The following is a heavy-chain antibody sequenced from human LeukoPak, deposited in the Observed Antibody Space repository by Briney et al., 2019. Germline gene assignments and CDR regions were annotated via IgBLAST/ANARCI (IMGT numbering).Heavy chain of an antibody. J-gene: IGHJ4*02. Sequence: SETLSLTCTVSGGSISSYYWSWIRQPPGKGLEWIGYIYYSGSTNYNPSLKSRVTISVDTSKNQFTLKLSSVTAADTAVYYCARHDTSGYYWYYFDYWGQGSLVTVSS. CDR2: IYYSGST. CDR1: GGSISSYY. D-gene: IGHD3-22*01. V-gene: IGHV4-59*01. CDR3: ARHDTSGYYWYYFDY.